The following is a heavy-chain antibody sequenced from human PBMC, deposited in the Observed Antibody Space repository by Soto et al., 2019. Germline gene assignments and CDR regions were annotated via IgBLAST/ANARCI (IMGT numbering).Heavy chain of an antibody. Sequence: SETLSLTCTVSGGSISSYYWSWIRQPPGKGLEWIGYISYTGSNNYNPSLKSRVTISVDTSKNQFSLRLSSVTAADTAVYYCARQRYNYGSGSYYNPAYFDYWGQGTLVTVSS. J-gene: IGHJ4*02. V-gene: IGHV4-59*08. D-gene: IGHD3-10*01. CDR2: ISYTGSN. CDR1: GGSISSYY. CDR3: ARQRYNYGSGSYYNPAYFDY.